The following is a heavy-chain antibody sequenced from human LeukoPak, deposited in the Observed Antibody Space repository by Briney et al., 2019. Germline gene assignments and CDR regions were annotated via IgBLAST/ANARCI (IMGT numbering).Heavy chain of an antibody. CDR3: ARGRDNRLLVAVTTLLDY. CDR2: IKQDGSEK. CDR1: EFTFSTYW. J-gene: IGHJ4*02. Sequence: GGSLRLSCAASEFTFSTYWMTWVRQAPGKGLEWVADIKQDGSEKCYVDSVKGRFTISRQNAKKSLFLQMNSLRAEDTAVYYCARGRDNRLLVAVTTLLDYWGQGTPVTVSS. V-gene: IGHV3-7*01. D-gene: IGHD2-15*01.